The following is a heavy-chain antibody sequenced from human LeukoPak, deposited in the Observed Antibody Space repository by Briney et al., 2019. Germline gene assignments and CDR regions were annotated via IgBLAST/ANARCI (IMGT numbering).Heavy chain of an antibody. CDR1: GYSLSSGYY. J-gene: IGHJ5*02. CDR3: ARPTAVFFWFGP. Sequence: NPSETLSLTCTVSGYSLSSGYYWAWIRQPPGKGLEWIGTIYHSGGTYYNPSLKNRLTISVDTSKDQFSLKLNSVTAADTAMYYCARPTAVFFWFGPWGQGALVTVSS. D-gene: IGHD3-3*01. CDR2: IYHSGGT. V-gene: IGHV4-38-2*02.